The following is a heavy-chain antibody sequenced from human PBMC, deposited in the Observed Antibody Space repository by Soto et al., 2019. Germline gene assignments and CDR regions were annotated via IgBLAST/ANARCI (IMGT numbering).Heavy chain of an antibody. J-gene: IGHJ4*02. V-gene: IGHV1-18*01. CDR3: ARAYYDILTGYTHIDY. CDR1: GYTFTSYG. CDR2: ISAYNGNT. Sequence: ASVKVSCKASGYTFTSYGISWVRQAPGQGLEWMGWISAYNGNTNYAQKLQGRVTMTTDTSTSTAYMELRSLRSDDTAVYYCARAYYDILTGYTHIDYWGQGTLVTVSS. D-gene: IGHD3-9*01.